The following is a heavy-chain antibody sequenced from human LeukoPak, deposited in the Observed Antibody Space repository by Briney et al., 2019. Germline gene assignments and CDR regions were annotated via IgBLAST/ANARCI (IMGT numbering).Heavy chain of an antibody. CDR3: ARDKSGAGDDAFDI. Sequence: SQILSLTCTVSGGSISSGGYYWSWIRQHPGKGLEWLGYIYYSGSTYYNPSLKSRVTISVDTSKNQFSLKLSSVTAADTAVYYCARDKSGAGDDAFDIWGQGTMVTVSS. CDR1: GGSISSGGYY. CDR2: IYYSGST. D-gene: IGHD4/OR15-4a*01. J-gene: IGHJ3*02. V-gene: IGHV4-31*03.